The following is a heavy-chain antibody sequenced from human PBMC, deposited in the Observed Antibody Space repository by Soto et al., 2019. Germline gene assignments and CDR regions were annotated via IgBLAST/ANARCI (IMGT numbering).Heavy chain of an antibody. CDR2: ISAYDGNT. CDR3: ASFRVRSYDFWSGYDTLDS. V-gene: IGHV1-18*01. D-gene: IGHD3-3*01. CDR1: GYTFTSYG. Sequence: QVQLVQSGAEVKKPGASVKVSCKASGYTFTSYGISWVRQAPGQGLEWMGWISAYDGNTNYGQKLQGRVTMTTDTSTSTAYMELRSLRSDATAVYYCASFRVRSYDFWSGYDTLDSWGQGLQNTFSS. J-gene: IGHJ4*02.